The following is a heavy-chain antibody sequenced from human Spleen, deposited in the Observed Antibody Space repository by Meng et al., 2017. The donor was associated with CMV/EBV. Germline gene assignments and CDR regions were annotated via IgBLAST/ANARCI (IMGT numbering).Heavy chain of an antibody. CDR2: IYSGGST. CDR1: GFTVSSNY. D-gene: IGHD2-2*01. Sequence: GESLKISCAASGFTVSSNYMSWVRQAPGKGLEWVSVIYSGGSTYYADSVKGRFTISRDNSKNTLYLQMNSLRAEDTAVYYCAREPANILVLPAATLYGYWGQGTLVTVSS. V-gene: IGHV3-53*01. J-gene: IGHJ4*02. CDR3: AREPANILVLPAATLYGY.